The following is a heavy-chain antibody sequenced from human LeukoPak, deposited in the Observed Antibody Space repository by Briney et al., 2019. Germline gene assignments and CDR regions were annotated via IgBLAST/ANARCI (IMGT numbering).Heavy chain of an antibody. J-gene: IGHJ4*02. CDR2: IHNNVDI. CDR1: GDSIRSYY. V-gene: IGHV4-59*01. Sequence: SETLSLTCIVSGDSIRSYYCNWVRQAPGKALEWIGHIHNNVDIAYNFSLKSRVTISMDTSKKQCSLKLSSVAAADTAVYYCARHAETMDYFDYWGQGTLVTVSS. D-gene: IGHD3-10*01. CDR3: ARHAETMDYFDY.